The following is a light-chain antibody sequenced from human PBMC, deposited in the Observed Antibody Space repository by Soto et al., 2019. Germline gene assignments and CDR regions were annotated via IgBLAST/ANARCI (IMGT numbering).Light chain of an antibody. CDR1: QSVSSSY. CDR3: QQYGSSPKIT. CDR2: GAS. J-gene: IGKJ3*01. V-gene: IGKV3-20*01. Sequence: EIVLTQSPGTLSLSPGERATLSCRASQSVSSSYLAWYQQKPGQAPSLLIYGASSRATGIPHRFSVSGSGTDFNLTISRLEPEDFAVYYCQQYGSSPKITFGPGTKVDIK.